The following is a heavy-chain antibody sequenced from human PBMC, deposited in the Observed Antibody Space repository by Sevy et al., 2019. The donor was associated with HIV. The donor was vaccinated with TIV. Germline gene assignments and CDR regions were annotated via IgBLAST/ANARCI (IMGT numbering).Heavy chain of an antibody. Sequence: GGSLRLSCAASGFTFSAYGMHWVRQAPGKGLKLVAFIRYDGSNKFYADSVKGRFTISRDNSNNMMYLQMNSLRGEDTAVYYCATRWTPGYWGQGTLVTVSS. CDR2: IRYDGSNK. D-gene: IGHD1-1*01. CDR3: ATRWTPGY. J-gene: IGHJ4*02. CDR1: GFTFSAYG. V-gene: IGHV3-30*02.